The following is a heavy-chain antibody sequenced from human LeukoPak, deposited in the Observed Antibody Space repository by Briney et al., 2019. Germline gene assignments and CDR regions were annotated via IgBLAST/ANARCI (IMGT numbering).Heavy chain of an antibody. CDR3: ARVPYGDYVRSSY. CDR2: IFQGGGEI. CDR1: GFTFSTFA. D-gene: IGHD4-17*01. V-gene: IGHV3-23*01. Sequence: GGSLRLSCAASGFTFSTFAMIWVRQPPGKGLEWVSSIFQGGGEIHYADSAKGRFTISRDNSKNTLYLQMNSLRAEDTAVYYCARVPYGDYVRSSYWGQGTLVTVSS. J-gene: IGHJ4*02.